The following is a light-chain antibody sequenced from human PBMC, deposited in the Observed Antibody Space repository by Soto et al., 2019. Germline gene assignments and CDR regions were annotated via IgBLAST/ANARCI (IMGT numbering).Light chain of an antibody. Sequence: EIVMTQSPATLSVSPGERATLSCRASQSVSSNFAWYQQKLGQAPRLLIYGASTRATGIPARFSGSGAGTEFTLTISSLQSEDFAVYYCQQYNNWPLYTFGQGTKLEIK. J-gene: IGKJ2*01. CDR3: QQYNNWPLYT. CDR2: GAS. V-gene: IGKV3-15*01. CDR1: QSVSSN.